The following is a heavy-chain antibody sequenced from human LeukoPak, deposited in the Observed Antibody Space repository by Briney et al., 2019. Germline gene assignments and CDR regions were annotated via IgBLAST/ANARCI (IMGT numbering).Heavy chain of an antibody. J-gene: IGHJ4*02. Sequence: PGGSLRLSCAASGFSVSRSYMSWVRQAPGKGLEWGSVIYTDGSTYYADSVKGRFTISRDNSKNTLYLQMNSLRAEDTALYYCARDRDEMVRGGAYFDYWGQGTLVTVSS. D-gene: IGHD3-10*01. CDR2: IYTDGST. CDR1: GFSVSRSY. V-gene: IGHV3-53*01. CDR3: ARDRDEMVRGGAYFDY.